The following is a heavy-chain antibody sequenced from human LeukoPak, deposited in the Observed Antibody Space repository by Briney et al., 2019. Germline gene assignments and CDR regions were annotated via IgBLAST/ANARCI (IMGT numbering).Heavy chain of an antibody. D-gene: IGHD2-15*01. V-gene: IGHV3-30*03. CDR2: ISYDGSSK. Sequence: GGSLRLSCAASGFTFSSYGMHWVRQAPGKGLEWVAVISYDGSSKYYADSVKGRFTISRDNSKNTLYLQMNSLRAEDTAVYYCARAPRGYCSGGSCYLFDYWGQGTLVTVSS. CDR1: GFTFSSYG. CDR3: ARAPRGYCSGGSCYLFDY. J-gene: IGHJ4*02.